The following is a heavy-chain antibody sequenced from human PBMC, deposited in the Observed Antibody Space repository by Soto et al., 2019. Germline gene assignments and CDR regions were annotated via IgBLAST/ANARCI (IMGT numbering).Heavy chain of an antibody. CDR3: ARPAAAGLKGSLDV. J-gene: IGHJ6*02. D-gene: IGHD6-13*01. CDR2: ILPVFGTP. Sequence: QVQLVQSGAEVKKPESSVKVSCKASGGIFNSFAISWVRQAPGQGLEWMGGILPVFGTPSNSQNFQGRITITADRYATTAYMELSSLRFEDTAVYYCARPAAAGLKGSLDVWGQGTRVTVSS. V-gene: IGHV1-69*06. CDR1: GGIFNSFA.